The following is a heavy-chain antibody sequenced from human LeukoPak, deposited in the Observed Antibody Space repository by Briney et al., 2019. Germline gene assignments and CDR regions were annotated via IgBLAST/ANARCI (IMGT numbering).Heavy chain of an antibody. Sequence: ASVKVSCKASGYTLTSNYIHWVRQAPGQRLEWMGIINPSGGSTTYAQKFQGRVTMTRDTSTSTVYMELTSLRSEDTAVYYCAKGRSDFFAYYYLDVWGKGTTVTVSS. V-gene: IGHV1-46*03. CDR1: GYTLTSNY. D-gene: IGHD2-21*02. J-gene: IGHJ6*03. CDR3: AKGRSDFFAYYYLDV. CDR2: INPSGGST.